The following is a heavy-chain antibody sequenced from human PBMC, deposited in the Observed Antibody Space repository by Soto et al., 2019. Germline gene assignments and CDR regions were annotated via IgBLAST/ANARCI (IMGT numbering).Heavy chain of an antibody. CDR2: IKSKTEGGTT. J-gene: IGHJ3*02. Sequence: SLSNAWMNWVRQAPGKGLEWVGRIKSKTEGGTTDYAAPVKGRFTISRDDSKNTLYLQMNSLKTADTAVYYCTTDCNVLMVYALDAFDIWGQGTMVTVSS. CDR3: TTDCNVLMVYALDAFDI. V-gene: IGHV3-15*07. CDR1: SLSNAW. D-gene: IGHD2-8*01.